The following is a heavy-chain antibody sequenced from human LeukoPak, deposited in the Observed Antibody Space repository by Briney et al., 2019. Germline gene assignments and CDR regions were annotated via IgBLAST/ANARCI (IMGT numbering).Heavy chain of an antibody. V-gene: IGHV1-69*04. CDR2: IIPILGIA. Sequence: ASVKVPCKASGGTFSSYAISWVRQAPGQGLEWMGRIIPILGIANYAQKFQGRVTITADKSTSTAYMELSSLRSEDTAVYYCALRDGYRYYFDYWGQGTLVTVSS. D-gene: IGHD5-12*01. J-gene: IGHJ4*02. CDR1: GGTFSSYA. CDR3: ALRDGYRYYFDY.